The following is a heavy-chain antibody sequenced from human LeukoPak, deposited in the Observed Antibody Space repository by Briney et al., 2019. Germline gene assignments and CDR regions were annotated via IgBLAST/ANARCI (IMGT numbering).Heavy chain of an antibody. Sequence: NPSETLSLTCAVYGGSFSGYYWSWIRQPPGKGLEWIGSIYHSGSTYYNPSLKSRVTISVDTSKNQFSLKLSSVTAADTAVYYCARHAGSSLRFLEWFLNWFDPWGQGTLVTVSS. CDR1: GGSFSGYY. CDR3: ARHAGSSLRFLEWFLNWFDP. D-gene: IGHD3-3*01. J-gene: IGHJ5*02. CDR2: IYHSGST. V-gene: IGHV4-34*01.